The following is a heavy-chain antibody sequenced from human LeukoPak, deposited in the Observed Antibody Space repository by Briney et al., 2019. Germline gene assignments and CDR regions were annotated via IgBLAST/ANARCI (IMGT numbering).Heavy chain of an antibody. Sequence: GGSLRLSRAAPGFTASTYGVSWVRQAPGKGLQWVSAIVGGAGYTFYADSVKGRFTISRDNSWNSVYLQMNSLRDDDTAVYYCARSHYYGSGSPYYYYMDVWGKGTTVTVSS. CDR1: GFTASTYG. CDR3: ARSHYYGSGSPYYYYMDV. CDR2: IVGGAGYT. V-gene: IGHV3-23*01. D-gene: IGHD3-10*01. J-gene: IGHJ6*03.